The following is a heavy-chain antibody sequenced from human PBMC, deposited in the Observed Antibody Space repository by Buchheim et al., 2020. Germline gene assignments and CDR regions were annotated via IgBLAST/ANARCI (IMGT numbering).Heavy chain of an antibody. Sequence: EVQLVESGGGLVQPGGSLRLSCAASGFDFSNSWMHWVRQAPGKGLVWVSHINSDGSTTTYADSVKGRFTISRENAKNTVYREMNSLRVEDTAVYYCARDRSYALDVWSQGTT. CDR3: ARDRSYALDV. J-gene: IGHJ6*02. V-gene: IGHV3-74*03. CDR1: GFDFSNSW. CDR2: INSDGSTT.